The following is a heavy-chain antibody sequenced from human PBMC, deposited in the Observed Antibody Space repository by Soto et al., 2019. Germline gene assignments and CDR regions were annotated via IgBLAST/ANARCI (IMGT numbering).Heavy chain of an antibody. CDR1: GGSISSGGYY. CDR3: AREGGIVGATAADY. CDR2: IYYSGST. Sequence: QVQLQESGPGLVKPSQTLSLTCTVSGGSISSGGYYWSWIRQHPGKGLEWIGYIYYSGSTYYNPSLKSRVTTSVDTSKNQFSPKLSSVTAADTAVYYCAREGGIVGATAADYWGQGTLVTVSS. V-gene: IGHV4-31*03. D-gene: IGHD1-26*01. J-gene: IGHJ4*02.